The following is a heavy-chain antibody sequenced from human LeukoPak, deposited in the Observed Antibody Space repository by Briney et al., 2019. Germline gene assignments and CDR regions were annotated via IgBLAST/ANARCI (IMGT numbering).Heavy chain of an antibody. J-gene: IGHJ6*02. CDR2: IIPIFGTA. D-gene: IGHD3-10*01. V-gene: IGHV1-69*05. Sequence: SVKVSCKASGGTFSSYAISWVRQAPGQGLEWMGGIIPIFGTANYAQKFQGRVTITTDESTSTAYMELSSLRSEDTAVYYCASRGSGEYGMDVWGQGTTVTVSS. CDR1: GGTFSSYA. CDR3: ASRGSGEYGMDV.